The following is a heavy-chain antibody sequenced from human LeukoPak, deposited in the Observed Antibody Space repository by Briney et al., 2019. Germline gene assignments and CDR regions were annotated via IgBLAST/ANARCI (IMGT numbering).Heavy chain of an antibody. CDR3: AREGGFYRPLDY. Sequence: SETLSLTCGVSGGSVINTNWWTWVRQPPGKGLERIGEVHLDGRTNYNPSLESRLTMSVDVSENQVSLKLTSVTAADTAVYYCAREGGFYRPLDYSGQGTLVTVSS. CDR2: VHLDGRT. D-gene: IGHD3-16*02. V-gene: IGHV4-4*02. J-gene: IGHJ4*02. CDR1: GGSVINTNW.